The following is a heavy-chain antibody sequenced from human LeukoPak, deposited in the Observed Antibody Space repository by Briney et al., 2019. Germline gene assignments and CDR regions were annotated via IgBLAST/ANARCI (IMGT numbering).Heavy chain of an antibody. Sequence: GGSLRLSCAASGFTFSDYYMSWIRQAPGKGLEWISYINSSSSTIYYADSVKGRFTISRDNAKNSLYLQMNSLRAEDTAVYYCARVLRGYSYGLNWFDPWGQGTLVTVSS. CDR2: INSSSSTI. J-gene: IGHJ5*02. D-gene: IGHD5-18*01. V-gene: IGHV3-11*01. CDR1: GFTFSDYY. CDR3: ARVLRGYSYGLNWFDP.